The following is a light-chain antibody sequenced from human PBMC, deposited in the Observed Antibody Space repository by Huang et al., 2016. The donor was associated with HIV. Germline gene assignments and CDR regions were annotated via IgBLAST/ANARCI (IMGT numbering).Light chain of an antibody. V-gene: IGKV3-15*01. CDR3: QQYNKWPYT. CDR1: QDISTN. J-gene: IGKJ2*01. Sequence: EIVMTQSPVTLSVSPGERAALSCRASQDISTNLAWYQQKPGQAPRLLFYGASSRATSIPARFSGRGFETEFTLTISSLQSEDFAVYYCQQYNKWPYTFGQGTKLEIK. CDR2: GAS.